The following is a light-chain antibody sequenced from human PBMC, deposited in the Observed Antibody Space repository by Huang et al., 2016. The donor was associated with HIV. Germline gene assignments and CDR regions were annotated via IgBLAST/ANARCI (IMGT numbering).Light chain of an antibody. J-gene: IGKJ2*01. Sequence: DIVMTQSPASLAVSLGERATINCKSSQSVIYFANNKNYLAWYQQKPGPPTKLLIYWASTREFGVPDRFSGSGSGTDFTLTISGLQAEDVAVYYCQQYYNTPYTFGQGTKLEIK. CDR2: WAS. CDR1: QSVIYFANNKNY. CDR3: QQYYNTPYT. V-gene: IGKV4-1*01.